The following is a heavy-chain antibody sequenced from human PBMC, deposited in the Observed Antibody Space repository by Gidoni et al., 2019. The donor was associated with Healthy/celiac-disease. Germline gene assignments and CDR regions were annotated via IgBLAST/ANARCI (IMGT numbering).Heavy chain of an antibody. V-gene: IGHV1-46*01. CDR1: GYTFTSYY. CDR3: ARNTYYDFWSGYYKSHFDY. Sequence: VQSGAEVKKPGASVKVSCKASGYTFTSYYMHWVRQAPGQGLEWMGIINPSGGSTSYAQKFQGRVTMTRDTSTSTVYMELSSLRSEDTAVYYCARNTYYDFWSGYYKSHFDYWGQGTLVTVSS. CDR2: INPSGGST. J-gene: IGHJ4*02. D-gene: IGHD3-3*01.